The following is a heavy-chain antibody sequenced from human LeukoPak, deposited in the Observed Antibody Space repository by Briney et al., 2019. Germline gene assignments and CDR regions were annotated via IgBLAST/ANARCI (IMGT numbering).Heavy chain of an antibody. CDR1: EFTFSSYS. Sequence: GGSLRLSSAASEFTFSSYSMNWVRQAPGKGLEWVSSISSGSSYIYYTDSVKGRFTISRDDAKNSLYLQMNSLRAEDTAVYYCASGIYYASVHTWSPVWGQGTLVTVSS. CDR2: ISSGSSYI. D-gene: IGHD3-10*01. CDR3: ASGIYYASVHTWSPV. V-gene: IGHV3-21*01. J-gene: IGHJ4*02.